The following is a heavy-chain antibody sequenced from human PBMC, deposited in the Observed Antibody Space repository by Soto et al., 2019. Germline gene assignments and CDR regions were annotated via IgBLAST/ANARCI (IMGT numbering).Heavy chain of an antibody. D-gene: IGHD2-21*02. CDR2: IYRSGSI. J-gene: IGHJ4*02. Sequence: QVQLQESGPGLAKPSQTLSLICTVSGGSITAGDYYWSVSRQSPGGGLEWMGYIYRSGSIFYNPSLTSRITISVDTSKKQFSLNLNSVTAADTAVYFCARGTAYVYFYASWGQGTLVTVSS. CDR3: ARGTAYVYFYAS. V-gene: IGHV4-30-4*01. CDR1: GGSITAGDYY.